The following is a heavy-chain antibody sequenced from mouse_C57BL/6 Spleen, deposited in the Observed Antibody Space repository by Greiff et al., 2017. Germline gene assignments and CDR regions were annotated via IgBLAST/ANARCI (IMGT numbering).Heavy chain of an antibody. J-gene: IGHJ4*01. D-gene: IGHD1-1*01. Sequence: QVQLQQSGAELAKPGASVKLSCKASGYTFTSYWMHWVKQRPGQGLEWIGYINPSSGYTKYNQKFKDKATLTADESSSTAYMQLSSLTYEDSAVYYCARKATNGSLYYYAMDYWGQGTSVTVSS. CDR3: ARKATNGSLYYYAMDY. CDR1: GYTFTSYW. V-gene: IGHV1-7*01. CDR2: INPSSGYT.